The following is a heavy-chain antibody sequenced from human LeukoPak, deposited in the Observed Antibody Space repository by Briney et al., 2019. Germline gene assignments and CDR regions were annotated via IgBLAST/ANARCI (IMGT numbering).Heavy chain of an antibody. V-gene: IGHV3-30*04. D-gene: IGHD5-24*01. CDR1: GFTFSSYA. Sequence: GGSLRLSCAASGFTFSSYAMHWDRQAPGKGLEWVAVISYDGSNKYYADSVKGRFTISRDNSKNTLYLQMNSLRAEDTAVYYCARTSKETPFDYWGQGTLVTVSS. CDR2: ISYDGSNK. CDR3: ARTSKETPFDY. J-gene: IGHJ4*02.